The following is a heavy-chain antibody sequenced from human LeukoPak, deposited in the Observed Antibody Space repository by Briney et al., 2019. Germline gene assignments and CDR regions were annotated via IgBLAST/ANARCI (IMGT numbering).Heavy chain of an antibody. D-gene: IGHD3-3*02. Sequence: GGSLRLSCAASGFTVSSNYMTWVRQAPGKGLEWVSLIYSCGSTYYADSVKGRFTISRDNSKSTLYLQMNSLRAEDTAVYYCARGLTYYHANVGPDEYFQHWGQGTLVTVSS. V-gene: IGHV3-53*05. J-gene: IGHJ1*01. CDR3: ARGLTYYHANVGPDEYFQH. CDR2: IYSCGST. CDR1: GFTVSSNY.